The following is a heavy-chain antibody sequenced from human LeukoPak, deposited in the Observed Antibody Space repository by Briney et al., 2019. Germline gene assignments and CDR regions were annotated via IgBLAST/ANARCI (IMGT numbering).Heavy chain of an antibody. J-gene: IGHJ5*02. CDR2: IYTSGST. V-gene: IGHV4-4*09. D-gene: IGHD1-26*01. CDR1: GGSISSYY. Sequence: PSETLSLTCTVSGGSISSYYWSRIRQPPGKGLEWIGYIYTSGSTNYNPSLKSRVTISVDTSKNQFSLKLSSVTAADTAVYYCARSHSGRILWFDPWGQGTLVTVSS. CDR3: ARSHSGRILWFDP.